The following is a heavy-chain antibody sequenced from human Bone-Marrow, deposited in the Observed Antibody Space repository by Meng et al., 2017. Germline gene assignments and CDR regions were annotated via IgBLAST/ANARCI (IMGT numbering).Heavy chain of an antibody. CDR1: GDSISSDIW. CDR2: VYHRGDT. D-gene: IGHD5-18*01. CDR3: VRHKYNYGQSPFDY. Sequence: QVQLQESGPGLVKPSGTLSLTCTVSGDSISSDIWWSWVRQPPGKGLEWIGEVYHRGDTNYNPSLKSRVVISVDKSKNQFSLNLSSVTAADTAVYYCVRHKYNYGQSPFDYWGQGTLVTVSS. V-gene: IGHV4-4*02. J-gene: IGHJ4*02.